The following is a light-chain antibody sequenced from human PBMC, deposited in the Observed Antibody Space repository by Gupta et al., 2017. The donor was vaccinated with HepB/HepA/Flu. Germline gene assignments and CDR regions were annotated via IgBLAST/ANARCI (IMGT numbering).Light chain of an antibody. Sequence: DIQMTQSPSTLSASVGDRVTITCRASQSISSWLAWYQQKPGKAPKLLIYKASSLESGVPSRFSGSGSGTEFTLTISSRQPDDFATYYCQQYKSRWTFGQGTKVEIK. CDR2: KAS. CDR3: QQYKSRWT. CDR1: QSISSW. J-gene: IGKJ1*01. V-gene: IGKV1-5*03.